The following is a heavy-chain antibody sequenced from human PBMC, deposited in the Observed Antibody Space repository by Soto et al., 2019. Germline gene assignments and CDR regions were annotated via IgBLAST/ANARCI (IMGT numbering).Heavy chain of an antibody. J-gene: IGHJ6*02. Sequence: GSLRLSCTASGFTFGDYAMSWFRQAPGKGLEWVGFIRSKAYGGTTEYAASVKGRFTISRDDSKSIAYLQMNSLKTEDTVVYYCTRDYYLPDTAMVIPPYYYYGMDVWGQGTTVTVSS. CDR2: IRSKAYGGTT. D-gene: IGHD5-18*01. CDR3: TRDYYLPDTAMVIPPYYYYGMDV. CDR1: GFTFGDYA. V-gene: IGHV3-49*03.